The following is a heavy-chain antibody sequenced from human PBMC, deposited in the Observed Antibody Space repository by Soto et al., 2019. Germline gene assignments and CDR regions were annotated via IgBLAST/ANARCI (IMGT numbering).Heavy chain of an antibody. CDR3: ASWDTAMVTSTLTYYYYGMDV. Sequence: GGSLRLSCAASGFTFSSYAMHWVRQAPGKGLEWVAVISYDGSNKYYADSVKGRFTISRDNSKNTLYLQMNSLRAEDTAVYYCASWDTAMVTSTLTYYYYGMDVWGQGTTVTVSS. CDR1: GFTFSSYA. CDR2: ISYDGSNK. D-gene: IGHD5-18*01. J-gene: IGHJ6*02. V-gene: IGHV3-30-3*01.